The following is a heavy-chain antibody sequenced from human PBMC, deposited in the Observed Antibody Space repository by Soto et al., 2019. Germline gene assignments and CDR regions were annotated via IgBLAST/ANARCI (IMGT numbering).Heavy chain of an antibody. CDR3: ARDPAPGYSNIDYGMDV. D-gene: IGHD6-13*01. J-gene: IGHJ6*02. CDR1: GYTFTSYA. Sequence: ASVKVSCKASGYTFTSYAMHWVRQAPGQRLEWMGWINAGNGNTKYSQKFQGRVTITRDTSASTAYMELSSLRSEDTAVYYCARDPAPGYSNIDYGMDVGGQGTTVTVSS. CDR2: INAGNGNT. V-gene: IGHV1-3*01.